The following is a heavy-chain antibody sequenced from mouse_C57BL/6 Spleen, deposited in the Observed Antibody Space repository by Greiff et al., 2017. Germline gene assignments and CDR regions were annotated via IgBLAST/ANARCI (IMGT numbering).Heavy chain of an antibody. D-gene: IGHD2-5*01. V-gene: IGHV3-6*01. CDR1: GYSITSGYY. Sequence: EVQVVESGPGLVKPSQSLSLTCSVTGYSITSGYYWNWIRQFPGNKLEWMGYISYDGSNNYNPSLKNRISITRDTSKNQFFLKLNSVTTEDTATYYCARAVYSNYYWYFDVWGTGTTVTVSS. CDR3: ARAVYSNYYWYFDV. CDR2: ISYDGSN. J-gene: IGHJ1*03.